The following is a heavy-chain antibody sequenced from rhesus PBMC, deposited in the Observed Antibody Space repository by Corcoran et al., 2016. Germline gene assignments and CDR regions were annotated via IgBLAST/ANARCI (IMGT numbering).Heavy chain of an antibody. Sequence: QVQLQESGPGLVKPSETLSLTCSVSGASTREYLWSWIRQYPGKGLDWIGEFRGNGVPTTNNPSIRMRVTCSEDGSKNQLSLRLTSVTVADTAVYYCTKAYASGWCWCYWGRGVLVIVSS. CDR1: GASTREYL. CDR2: FRGNGVPT. CDR3: TKAYASGWCWCY. V-gene: IGHV4-80*01. J-gene: IGHJ4*01. D-gene: IGHD6-31*01.